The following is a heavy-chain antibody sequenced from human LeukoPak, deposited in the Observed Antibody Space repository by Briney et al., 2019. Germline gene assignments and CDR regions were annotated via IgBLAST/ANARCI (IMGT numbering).Heavy chain of an antibody. CDR2: TSAYNGDT. Sequence: GASVKVSCKASGYTFTNYGIIWVRQAPGQGPEWLGWTSAYNGDTKYAQKFQGRVTMTTDTSTSIAYMELRSLRSDDTAVYYCARDPMAYGSGSYYSLHWGEGSLVTVSS. V-gene: IGHV1-18*04. J-gene: IGHJ1*01. CDR3: ARDPMAYGSGSYYSLH. D-gene: IGHD3-10*01. CDR1: GYTFTNYG.